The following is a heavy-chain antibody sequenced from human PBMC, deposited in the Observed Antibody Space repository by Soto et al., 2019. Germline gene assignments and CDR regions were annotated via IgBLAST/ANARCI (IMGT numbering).Heavy chain of an antibody. D-gene: IGHD2-15*01. CDR3: ARGPGGPDGPGDY. CDR2: INAGNGNT. J-gene: IGHJ4*02. Sequence: QVQLVQSGAEVKKPGASVKVSCKASGYTFTSYAMHWVRQAPGQRLEWMGWINAGNGNTKYSQKFQGRVTITRDTSASTAYMDLSSLRSEDMAVYYCARGPGGPDGPGDYWGQGTLVTVSS. CDR1: GYTFTSYA. V-gene: IGHV1-3*01.